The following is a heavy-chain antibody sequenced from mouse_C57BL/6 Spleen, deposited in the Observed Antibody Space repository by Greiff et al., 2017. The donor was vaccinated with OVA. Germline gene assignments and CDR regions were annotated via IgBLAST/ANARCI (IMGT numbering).Heavy chain of an antibody. CDR3: ARDYDSFAY. D-gene: IGHD2-4*01. J-gene: IGHJ3*01. CDR1: GYTFTSYW. V-gene: IGHV1-69*01. CDR2: IDPSDSYT. Sequence: QVHVKQPGAELVMPGASVKLSCKASGYTFTSYWMHWVKQRPGQGLEWIGEIDPSDSYTNYNQKFKGKSTLTVDKSSSTAYMQLSSLTSEDSAVYYCARDYDSFAYWGQGTLVTVSA.